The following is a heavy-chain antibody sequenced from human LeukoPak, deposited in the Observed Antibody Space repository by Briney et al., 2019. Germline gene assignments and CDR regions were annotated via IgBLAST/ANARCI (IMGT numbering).Heavy chain of an antibody. J-gene: IGHJ4*02. CDR3: AKERFDY. V-gene: IGHV3-30*18. CDR1: GFTFSSYG. CDR2: ISYDGSNK. Sequence: GGSLRLSCAAAGFTFSSYGMHWVRQAPGKGLEWVAVISYDGSNKYYADSVKGRFTISRDNSKNTLYLQMNSLRAEDTAVYYCAKERFDYWGQGTLVTVSS.